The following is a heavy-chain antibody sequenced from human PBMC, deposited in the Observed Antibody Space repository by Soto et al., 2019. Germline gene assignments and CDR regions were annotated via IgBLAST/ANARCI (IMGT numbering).Heavy chain of an antibody. V-gene: IGHV4-34*01. CDR2: INHSGST. D-gene: IGHD2-2*01. CDR3: ARAALFIVVVPAAPRFDP. J-gene: IGHJ5*02. Sequence: PSETLSLTCAVYGGSFSGYYWSWVRQPPGKGLEWIGEINHSGSTNYNPSLKSRVTISVDTSKNQFSLKLSSVTAADTAVYYRARAALFIVVVPAAPRFDPWGQGTLVTVSS. CDR1: GGSFSGYY.